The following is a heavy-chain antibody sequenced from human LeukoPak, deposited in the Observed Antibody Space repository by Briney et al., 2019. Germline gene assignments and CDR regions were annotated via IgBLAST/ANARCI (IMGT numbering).Heavy chain of an antibody. V-gene: IGHV4-4*07. CDR3: ARSRIWFGELYGFDH. Sequence: PSETLSLTCTVSGGSISSYYWSWIRQPAEKGLEWIGRIYTSGSTNYNPSLKSRVTMSVDTSKNQFSLKLSSVTAADTAVYYCARSRIWFGELYGFDHWGQGTLVTVSS. D-gene: IGHD3-10*01. J-gene: IGHJ5*02. CDR1: GGSISSYY. CDR2: IYTSGST.